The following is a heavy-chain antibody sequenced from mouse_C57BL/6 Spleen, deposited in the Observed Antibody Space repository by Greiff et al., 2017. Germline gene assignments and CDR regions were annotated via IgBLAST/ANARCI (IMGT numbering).Heavy chain of an antibody. Sequence: EVKLMESGGDLVKPGGSLKLSCAASGFTFSSYGMSWVRQTPDKRLEWVATISSGGSYTYYPDSVKGRFTISRDNAKNTLYLQMSSLKSEDTAMYYCARHMSNFDYWGQGTTLTVSS. D-gene: IGHD2-3*01. CDR1: GFTFSSYG. J-gene: IGHJ2*01. CDR3: ARHMSNFDY. CDR2: ISSGGSYT. V-gene: IGHV5-6*01.